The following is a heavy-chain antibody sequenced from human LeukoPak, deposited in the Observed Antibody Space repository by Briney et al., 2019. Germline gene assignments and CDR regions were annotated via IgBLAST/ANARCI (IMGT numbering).Heavy chain of an antibody. CDR1: GYTFTGYY. CDR3: ARDYSGGSLDY. D-gene: IGHD1-26*01. J-gene: IGHJ4*02. V-gene: IGHV1-2*02. CDR2: INPSSGGT. Sequence: ASVKVSCKASGYTFTGYYMHWVRQAPGQGLEWMGWINPSSGGTNYAQKFQGRVTMTRDTSISTVYMELSRLRSDDTAVYYCARDYSGGSLDYWGQGTLVTVSS.